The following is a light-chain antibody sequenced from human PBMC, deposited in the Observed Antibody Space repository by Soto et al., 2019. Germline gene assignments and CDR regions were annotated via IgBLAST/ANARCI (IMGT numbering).Light chain of an antibody. CDR2: DVS. V-gene: IGLV2-14*01. CDR3: SSYRSGDTYV. J-gene: IGLJ1*01. Sequence: QSVLTQPASVSGSPGQSITISCTGTSSDVGGYNYVSWYQQHPGKAPELMIYDVSNRPSGVSNRFSGSKSGNTAPLTISGLQAEDEADYYCSSYRSGDTYVFGTGTKVTVL. CDR1: SSDVGGYNY.